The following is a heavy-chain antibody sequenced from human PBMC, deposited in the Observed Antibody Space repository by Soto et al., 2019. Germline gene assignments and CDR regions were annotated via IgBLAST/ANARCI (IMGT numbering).Heavy chain of an antibody. CDR2: MNPNSGNT. CDR1: GYTFTSYD. Sequence: ASVKVSCKASGYTFTSYDINWVRQATGQGLEWMGWMNPNSGNTAYAQKFQGRVTMTRNTSISTAYMELSNLRSEDTAVYYCARGTGIAAAYGNWGQGTLVTVSS. V-gene: IGHV1-8*01. D-gene: IGHD6-13*01. J-gene: IGHJ4*02. CDR3: ARGTGIAAAYGN.